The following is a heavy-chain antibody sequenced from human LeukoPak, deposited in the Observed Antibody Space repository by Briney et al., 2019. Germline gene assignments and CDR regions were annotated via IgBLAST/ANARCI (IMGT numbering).Heavy chain of an antibody. CDR2: ISSSSSYI. CDR3: GRGGITAAKDY. Sequence: QAGGSLRLSCAASGFTFSSYSMNWVRQAPGKGLEWVSSISSSSSYIYYADSVKGRFTISRDNAKNMLFLQMNSLRAEDTAVYYCGRGGITAAKDYWGQGTLVTVSS. CDR1: GFTFSSYS. V-gene: IGHV3-21*06. D-gene: IGHD3-10*01. J-gene: IGHJ4*02.